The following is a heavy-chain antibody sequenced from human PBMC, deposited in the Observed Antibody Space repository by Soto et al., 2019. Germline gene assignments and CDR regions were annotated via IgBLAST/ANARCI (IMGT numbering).Heavy chain of an antibody. V-gene: IGHV2-5*02. CDR2: IYWDDDK. D-gene: IGHD5-12*01. J-gene: IGHJ4*02. CDR3: AHRRDPRMATNAFDY. Sequence: QITLKESGPTLVKPTQTLTLTCTFSGFSLSTSGVGVGWIRQPPGKALEWLALIYWDDDKRYSPSLKSRLTIXXDXPXXQVVLTMTNMDPVDTATYYCAHRRDPRMATNAFDYWGQGTLVTVSS. CDR1: GFSLSTSGVG.